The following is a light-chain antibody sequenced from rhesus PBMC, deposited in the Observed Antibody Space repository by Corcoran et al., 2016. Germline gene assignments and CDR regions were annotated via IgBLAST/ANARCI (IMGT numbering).Light chain of an antibody. V-gene: IGKV3-53*02. CDR2: GAS. J-gene: IGKJ2*01. CDR3: QQSYTSPYN. CDR1: QSVSSY. Sequence: QVILTQSPATLSLSPGERATLSCRASQSVSSYLAWYQQKPGQAPRLLIYGASSRATGIPDRFSGSGSGTDFTLNISGLQAEDVAVYYCQQSYTSPYNFGQGTKVEIK.